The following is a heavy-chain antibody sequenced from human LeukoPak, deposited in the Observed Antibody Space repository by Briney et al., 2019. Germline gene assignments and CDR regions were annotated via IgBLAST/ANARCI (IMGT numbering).Heavy chain of an antibody. Sequence: SVKVSCKASGGTFSSYAISWVRQAPGQGLEWMGGIFPIFGTTNYAQKFQGRVTITTDESTSTTYMELRSLRSEDTAVYYCARDLYSSGWALDYWGQGTLVTVSS. CDR3: ARDLYSSGWALDY. CDR1: GGTFSSYA. V-gene: IGHV1-69*05. J-gene: IGHJ4*02. D-gene: IGHD6-19*01. CDR2: IFPIFGTT.